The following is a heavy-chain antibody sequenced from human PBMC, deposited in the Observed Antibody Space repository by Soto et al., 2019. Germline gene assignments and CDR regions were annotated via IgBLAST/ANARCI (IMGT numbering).Heavy chain of an antibody. V-gene: IGHV4-30-2*01. D-gene: IGHD2-21*02. Sequence: PSETLSLTCAVSGGSSGGGGGCWSLIRQPPGKGLEWIGYIYHSGSTYYNPSLKSRVTISVDRSKNQFSLKLSSVTAADTAVYSCAALDGGTAAFAIWGHGTIVPVSS. CDR2: IYHSGST. J-gene: IGHJ3*02. CDR1: GGSSGGGGGC. CDR3: AALDGGTAAFAI.